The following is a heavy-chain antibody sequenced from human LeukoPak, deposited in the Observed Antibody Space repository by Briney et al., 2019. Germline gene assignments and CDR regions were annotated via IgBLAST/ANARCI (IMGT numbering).Heavy chain of an antibody. Sequence: PSETLSLTCAVYGGSFSSYYWSWIRQPPGKGLEWIGYIYYSGSTNYNPSLKSRVTISVDTSKNQFSLKLSSVTAADTAVYYCATMGGSSWYWFGYWGQGTLVTVSS. CDR3: ATMGGSSWYWFGY. CDR2: IYYSGST. V-gene: IGHV4-59*01. D-gene: IGHD6-13*01. CDR1: GGSFSSYY. J-gene: IGHJ5*01.